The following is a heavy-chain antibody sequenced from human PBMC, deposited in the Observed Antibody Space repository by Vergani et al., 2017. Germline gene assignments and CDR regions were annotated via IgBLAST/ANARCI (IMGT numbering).Heavy chain of an antibody. CDR1: GFDFSSYI. J-gene: IGHJ3*01. V-gene: IGHV3-48*01. D-gene: IGHD2-2*01. Sequence: VKLEESGGGVVQPGRSLRLSCVVSGFDFSSYIMNWVRQAPGKGLEWVSFVSTGTKSQSYAESVKGRFTISRDSAKNSLYLQMDSLRAEDTAVYYCAREDSSTSDRAFDFWGQGTKVTVSS. CDR2: VSTGTKSQ. CDR3: AREDSSTSDRAFDF.